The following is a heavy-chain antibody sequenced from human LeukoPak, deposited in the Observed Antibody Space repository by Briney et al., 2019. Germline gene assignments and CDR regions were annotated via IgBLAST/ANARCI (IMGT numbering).Heavy chain of an antibody. D-gene: IGHD3-22*01. CDR2: IDWDDDK. CDR1: GFSLSTSGMC. J-gene: IGHJ3*02. CDR3: ALSSGCYDDAFDI. V-gene: IGHV2-70*11. Sequence: ESGPALVKPTQTLTLTCTFSGFSLSTSGMCVSWIRQPPGKALEWLARIDWDDDKYYSTSLKTRLTISKDTSKNQVVLTMTNMDPVDTATYYCALSSGCYDDAFDIWGQGTMVTVSS.